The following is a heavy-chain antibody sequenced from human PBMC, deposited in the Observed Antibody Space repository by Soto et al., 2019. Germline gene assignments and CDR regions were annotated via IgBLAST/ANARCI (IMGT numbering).Heavy chain of an antibody. CDR2: IIPIFGTA. CDR3: ARGVPDTAMVKNYYYYRMDV. D-gene: IGHD5-18*01. Sequence: SVKVSCKASGGTFSSYAISWVRQAPGQGLEWMGGIIPIFGTANYAQKFQGRVTITADKSTSTAYMELSSLRAEDTAVYYCARGVPDTAMVKNYYYYRMDVWGQGTTVTVSS. J-gene: IGHJ6*02. CDR1: GGTFSSYA. V-gene: IGHV1-69*06.